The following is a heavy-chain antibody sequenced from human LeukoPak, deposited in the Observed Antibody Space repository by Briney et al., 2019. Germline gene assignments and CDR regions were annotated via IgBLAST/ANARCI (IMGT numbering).Heavy chain of an antibody. Sequence: GGSLRLSCAASGFTFSSYWMSWVRQAPGKGLEWVANIKQDGSEKYYVDSVKGRFTISRDNAKNSLYLQMNSLRAEDTAVYYCARPLLIYGSGSYYAFDIWGQGTMVTVSS. D-gene: IGHD3-10*01. V-gene: IGHV3-7*01. CDR3: ARPLLIYGSGSYYAFDI. J-gene: IGHJ3*02. CDR2: IKQDGSEK. CDR1: GFTFSSYW.